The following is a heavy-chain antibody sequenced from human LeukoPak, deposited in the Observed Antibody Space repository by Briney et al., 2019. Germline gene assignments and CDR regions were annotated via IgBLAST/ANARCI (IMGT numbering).Heavy chain of an antibody. V-gene: IGHV3-48*01. J-gene: IGHJ3*02. Sequence: GGSLRLSCAASGFTFSNDGMSWVRQAPGKRPEWISYINSRSSDIHYADSVRGRFTIYRDNVKNSLFLQMNSLRVEDTAVYYCASTTGYYDLEYKDAFDIWGQGTMVTVSS. CDR1: GFTFSNDG. CDR2: INSRSSDI. CDR3: ASTTGYYDLEYKDAFDI. D-gene: IGHD3-9*01.